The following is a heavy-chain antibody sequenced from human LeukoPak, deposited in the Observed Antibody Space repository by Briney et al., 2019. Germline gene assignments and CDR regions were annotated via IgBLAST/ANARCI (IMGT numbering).Heavy chain of an antibody. CDR2: INTKSGRT. CDR3: ARADFIDAGPYLIGP. CDR1: GYSFTDYY. D-gene: IGHD3-3*01. J-gene: IGHJ5*02. Sequence: RASVRVSCKTSGYSFTDYYIHWVRQAPGQGLEWMGWINTKSGRTSSARKFQGRVTMTRDPSITTVYMDMAWLTSDDTVIYFCARADFIDAGPYLIGPWGQGTLVTVSS. V-gene: IGHV1-2*02.